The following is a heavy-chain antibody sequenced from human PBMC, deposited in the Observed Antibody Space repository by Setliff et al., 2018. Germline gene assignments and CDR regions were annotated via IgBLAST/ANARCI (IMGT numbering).Heavy chain of an antibody. CDR2: IIPIFGTS. V-gene: IGHV1-69*13. D-gene: IGHD3-10*01. J-gene: IGHJ4*02. Sequence: SVKVSCKASGYTFTGYYMHWVRQAPGQGLEWMGGIIPIFGTSNYAQKFQGRLTITADESTSTAYMEMSSLRSEDTALYYCARLPPLYGGNSGRIDYWGQGTLVTVSS. CDR1: GYTFTGYY. CDR3: ARLPPLYGGNSGRIDY.